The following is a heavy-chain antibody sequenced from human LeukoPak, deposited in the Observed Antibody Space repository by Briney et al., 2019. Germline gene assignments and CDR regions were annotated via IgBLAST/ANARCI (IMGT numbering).Heavy chain of an antibody. J-gene: IGHJ4*02. CDR2: ISGSSYTI. D-gene: IGHD6-19*01. Sequence: GSLRLSCAASGFTFSSYAMNWVRQAPGKGLEWLSYISGSSYTIFYADSVKGRFTVSRDNAKNSLYLQMNSLRAEDTGIYYCAKEKTGWSGVIDSWGQGTQVTVSS. V-gene: IGHV3-48*01. CDR3: AKEKTGWSGVIDS. CDR1: GFTFSSYA.